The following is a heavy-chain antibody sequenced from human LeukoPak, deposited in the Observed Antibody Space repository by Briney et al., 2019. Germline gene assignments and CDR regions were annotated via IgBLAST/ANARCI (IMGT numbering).Heavy chain of an antibody. CDR2: INHSGST. Sequence: SETLSLTCAVYGGSFSGYYWSWIRQPPGKGLEWIGEINHSGSTNYNPSLKSRVTISVDTSKNQFSLKLSSVIAADTAVYYCARRTRYYYGSGYIDYWGQGTLVTVSS. D-gene: IGHD3-10*01. CDR3: ARRTRYYYGSGYIDY. J-gene: IGHJ4*02. CDR1: GGSFSGYY. V-gene: IGHV4-34*01.